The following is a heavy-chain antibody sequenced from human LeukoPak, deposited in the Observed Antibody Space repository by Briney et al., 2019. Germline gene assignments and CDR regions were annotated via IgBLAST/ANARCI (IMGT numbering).Heavy chain of an antibody. V-gene: IGHV3-23*01. D-gene: IGHD5-12*01. CDR3: AKTKIVATFFDY. CDR1: GFTFSSYA. Sequence: GGSLRLSCAASGFTFSSYAMSWVRQAPGKGLEWVSGISDSADSTYYADSVKGRFTISRDNSKNTLYLHMNSLRAEDTAIYYCAKTKIVATFFDYWGQGTLVTVSS. CDR2: ISDSADST. J-gene: IGHJ4*02.